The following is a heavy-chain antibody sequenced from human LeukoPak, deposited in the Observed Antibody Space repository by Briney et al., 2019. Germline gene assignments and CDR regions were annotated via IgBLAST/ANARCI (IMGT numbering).Heavy chain of an antibody. V-gene: IGHV3-23*01. J-gene: IGHJ4*02. Sequence: GGSLRLSCAASGFTFSSYAMSWARQAPGKGLEWVSAISGSGGSTYYADSVKGRFTISRDNSKNTLYLQMNSLRAEDTAVYYCADDILTGYYQPFDYWGQGTLVTVSS. D-gene: IGHD3-9*01. CDR2: ISGSGGST. CDR3: ADDILTGYYQPFDY. CDR1: GFTFSSYA.